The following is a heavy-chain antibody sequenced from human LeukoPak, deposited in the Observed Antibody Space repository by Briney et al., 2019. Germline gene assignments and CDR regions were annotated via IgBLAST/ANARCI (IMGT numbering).Heavy chain of an antibody. D-gene: IGHD3-9*01. J-gene: IGHJ6*03. Sequence: SETLSLTCAVYGGSFSGYYWNWIRQSPGKGLEWIGSIYYSGSTYYNPSLKSRVTISVDTSKNQFSLKLSSVTAADTAVYYCARGSISYYYMDGWGKGTTVTISS. CDR3: ARGSISYYYMDG. CDR1: GGSFSGYY. CDR2: IYYSGST. V-gene: IGHV4-34*01.